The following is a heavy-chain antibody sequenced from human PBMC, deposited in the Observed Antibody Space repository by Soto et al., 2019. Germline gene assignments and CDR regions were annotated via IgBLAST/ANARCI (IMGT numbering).Heavy chain of an antibody. CDR2: IYYSGST. J-gene: IGHJ6*02. V-gene: IGHV4-59*01. D-gene: IGHD6-6*01. Sequence: SETLSLTCTVSGGSISSYYWSWIRQPPGKGLEWIGYIYYSGSTNYNPSLKSRVTISVDTSKNQFSLKLSSVTAADTAVYYCARDRGSIAAKYYYGMDVWGQGTTVTVSS. CDR3: ARDRGSIAAKYYYGMDV. CDR1: GGSISSYY.